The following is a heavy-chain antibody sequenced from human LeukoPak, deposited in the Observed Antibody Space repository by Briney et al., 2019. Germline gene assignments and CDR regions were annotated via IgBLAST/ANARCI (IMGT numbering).Heavy chain of an antibody. CDR1: GGSISSGGYY. CDR3: ARGVGSSSWYDP. J-gene: IGHJ5*02. V-gene: IGHV4-61*08. D-gene: IGHD6-13*01. CDR2: IYYSGST. Sequence: SETLSLTCTVSGGSISSGGYYWSWIRQHPGKGLEWIGYIYYSGSTYYNPSLKSRVIISGDTSKNQFSLKLSSVTAADTAVYYCARGVGSSSWYDPWGQGTLVTVSS.